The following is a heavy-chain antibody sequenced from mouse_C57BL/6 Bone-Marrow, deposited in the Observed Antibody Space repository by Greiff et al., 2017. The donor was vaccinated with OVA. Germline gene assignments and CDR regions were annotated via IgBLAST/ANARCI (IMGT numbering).Heavy chain of an antibody. J-gene: IGHJ4*01. V-gene: IGHV1-9*01. Sequence: QVQLQQSGAELMKPGASVKLSCKATGYTFTGYWIEWVKQRPGHGLEWIGEILPGSGSTNYNEKFKGKATFTADTSSNTAYMQLSSLTTEDSAIYYCASAYYSNYKGHYYAMDYWGQGTSVTVSS. D-gene: IGHD2-5*01. CDR2: ILPGSGST. CDR1: GYTFTGYW. CDR3: ASAYYSNYKGHYYAMDY.